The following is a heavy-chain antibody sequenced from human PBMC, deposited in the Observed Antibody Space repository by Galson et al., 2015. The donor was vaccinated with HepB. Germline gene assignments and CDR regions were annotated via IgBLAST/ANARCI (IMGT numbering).Heavy chain of an antibody. CDR1: GYSFSNYG. Sequence: SVKVSCTASGYSFSNYGISWVRLAPGKGLEWLGWSSAYRDKANYAQIVQGRVTMTTDTSTSTAYMELRSLTSDDTAMYYCVRDCYCSSRNCAGCFDPWGQGTLVTVSS. CDR2: SSAYRDKA. D-gene: IGHD2-15*01. V-gene: IGHV1-18*04. J-gene: IGHJ5*02. CDR3: VRDCYCSSRNCAGCFDP.